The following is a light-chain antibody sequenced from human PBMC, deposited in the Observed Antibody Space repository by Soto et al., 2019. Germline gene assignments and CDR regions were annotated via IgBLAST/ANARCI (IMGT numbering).Light chain of an antibody. CDR2: DAS. CDR3: QQYNNYPRT. J-gene: IGKJ1*01. Sequence: DIQMTQSPSTLSSSIVDRVTITCGASESIRTWLAWYQHKPGKAPKFLIYDASSLESGVPSRFSGSGSGTEFTLTISNLQPDDFATYFCQQYNNYPRTFGQGTKVDNK. V-gene: IGKV1-5*01. CDR1: ESIRTW.